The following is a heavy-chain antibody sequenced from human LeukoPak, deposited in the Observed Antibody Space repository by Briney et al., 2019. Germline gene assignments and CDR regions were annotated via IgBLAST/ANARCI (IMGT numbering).Heavy chain of an antibody. CDR3: AKDPEYSYGFENYFDY. V-gene: IGHV3-30*18. D-gene: IGHD5-18*01. CDR2: ISYDGSNK. Sequence: PGGSLRLSCAASGFTFSSYGMHSVRQAPGKGLEWVAVISYDGSNKYYADSVKGRFTISRDNSKNTLYLQMNSLRAEDTAVYYCAKDPEYSYGFENYFDYWGQGTLVTVSS. CDR1: GFTFSSYG. J-gene: IGHJ4*02.